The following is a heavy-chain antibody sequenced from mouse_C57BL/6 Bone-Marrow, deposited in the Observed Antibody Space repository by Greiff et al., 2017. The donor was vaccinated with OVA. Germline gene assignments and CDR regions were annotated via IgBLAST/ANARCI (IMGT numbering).Heavy chain of an antibody. V-gene: IGHV5-6*01. J-gene: IGHJ4*01. Sequence: EVKLVESGGDLVKPGGSLKLSCAASGFTFSSYGMSWVRQTPDKRLEWVATISSGGSYTYYQDSVKGRFTISRDNAKNTLYLQMSSLKAEDTAMYYCARHDSSGYYAMDYWGQGTSVTVSS. D-gene: IGHD3-2*02. CDR2: ISSGGSYT. CDR1: GFTFSSYG. CDR3: ARHDSSGYYAMDY.